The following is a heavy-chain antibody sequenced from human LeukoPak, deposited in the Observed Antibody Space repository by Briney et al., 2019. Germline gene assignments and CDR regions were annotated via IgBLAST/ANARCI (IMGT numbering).Heavy chain of an antibody. D-gene: IGHD1-14*01. CDR1: GDSVTNDFF. J-gene: IGHJ4*02. CDR3: ARWDSISREPGGFFDH. V-gene: IGHV4-38-2*02. CDR2: FCLCRDT. Sequence: PSETLSLTCTVSGDSVTNDFFRGWVRQPPGKELEWIGSFCLCRDTYYRPSLKSRVPILVDTSKNQYSLNLKSVPAADTAVYYCARWDSISREPGGFFDHWGQGTLVTVSS.